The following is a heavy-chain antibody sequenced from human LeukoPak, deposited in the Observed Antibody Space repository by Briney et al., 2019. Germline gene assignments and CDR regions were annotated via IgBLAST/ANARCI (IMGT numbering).Heavy chain of an antibody. J-gene: IGHJ4*02. Sequence: SETLSLTCTVSGGPVSSGSYYWSWIRQPPGKGLEWIGYIYYSGSTNYNPSLKSRVTISVDTSKNQFSLKLSSVTAADTAVYYCARVRIVVVPAAIFGFDYWGQGTLVTVSS. CDR2: IYYSGST. V-gene: IGHV4-61*01. D-gene: IGHD2-2*02. CDR1: GGPVSSGSYY. CDR3: ARVRIVVVPAAIFGFDY.